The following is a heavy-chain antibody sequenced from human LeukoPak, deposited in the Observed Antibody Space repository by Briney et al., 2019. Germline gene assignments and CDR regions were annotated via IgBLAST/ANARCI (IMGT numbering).Heavy chain of an antibody. CDR1: GFTLSSYW. D-gene: IGHD4-23*01. CDR3: ARDGETTVVAGFDP. V-gene: IGHV3-74*01. Sequence: GGSLRLSCAASGFTLSSYWMHWVRQAPGKGLVWVSRINTDGSSTSYADSVKGRFTVSRDNAKNSLYMEMNSLRAEDTAVYYCARDGETTVVAGFDPWGEGALVTVSS. CDR2: INTDGSST. J-gene: IGHJ5*02.